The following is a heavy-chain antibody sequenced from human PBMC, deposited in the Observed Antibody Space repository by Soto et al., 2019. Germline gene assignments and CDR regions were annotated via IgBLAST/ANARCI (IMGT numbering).Heavy chain of an antibody. J-gene: IGHJ1*01. CDR3: ARGPGFCNGDNCHTWIPD. CDR2: INHRGST. V-gene: IGHV4-34*01. Sequence: PSETLSLTCVVYGGSFSVYYWGWIRQAPWKGLEWIGQINHRGSTSYTPSLKSRVTMSVDTSKNQFSMNLISVTAADTAVYYCARGPGFCNGDNCHTWIPDWGKGTPVTVSS. D-gene: IGHD2-15*01. CDR1: GGSFSVYY.